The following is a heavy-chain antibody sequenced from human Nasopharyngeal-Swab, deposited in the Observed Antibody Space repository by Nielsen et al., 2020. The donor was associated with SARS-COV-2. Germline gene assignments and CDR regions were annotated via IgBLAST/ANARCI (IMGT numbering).Heavy chain of an antibody. V-gene: IGHV3-15*01. D-gene: IGHD4-23*01. J-gene: IGHJ4*02. CDR1: GFTFSNAW. CDR3: SAGNGKSEFDY. CDR2: IKSKTDGGTT. Sequence: GESLKISCGASGFTFSNAWMSWVRQAPGKGLEWVGRIKSKTDGGTTDYAAPVKGRFTISRDDSKNTVYLQMNSLKTEDTAVYYCSAGNGKSEFDYWGQGTLVTVSS.